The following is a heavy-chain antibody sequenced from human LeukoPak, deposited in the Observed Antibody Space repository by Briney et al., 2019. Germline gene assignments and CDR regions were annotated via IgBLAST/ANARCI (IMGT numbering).Heavy chain of an antibody. J-gene: IGHJ5*02. CDR3: GTNGVAGSNWFDP. D-gene: IGHD6-19*01. CDR1: GGSISSSIYY. Sequence: PSETLSLTCTVSGGSISSSIYYWGWIRQPPGKGLEWIGSIYYGGSTFCNPSLKSRVTISVDTSKNQFPLRLSSVTAADTSMYYCGTNGVAGSNWFDPWGQGTLVTVSS. CDR2: IYYGGST. V-gene: IGHV4-39*01.